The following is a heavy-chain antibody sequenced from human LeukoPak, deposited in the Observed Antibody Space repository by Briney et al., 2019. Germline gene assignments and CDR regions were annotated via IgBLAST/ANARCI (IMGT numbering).Heavy chain of an antibody. Sequence: GGSLRLSCAASGFTFSCSWMSWLRQAPGRGLEWVANIKNDGSETYYVDSVKGRFTFSRDNAKNSVFLQMNSLRPEDTAVYYCARGLKWSTARNWFDPWGQGTLVTVSS. CDR1: GFTFSCSW. D-gene: IGHD2-15*01. CDR2: IKNDGSET. J-gene: IGHJ5*02. V-gene: IGHV3-7*01. CDR3: ARGLKWSTARNWFDP.